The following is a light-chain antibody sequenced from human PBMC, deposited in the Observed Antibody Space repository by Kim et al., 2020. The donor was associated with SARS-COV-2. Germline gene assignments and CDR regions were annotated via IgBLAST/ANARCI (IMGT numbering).Light chain of an antibody. J-gene: IGLJ3*02. CDR3: KAWDSSTEV. Sequence: SYELTQPPSVSVSPGQTASITCSGDKLGDKYACWYQQKPGQSPVLVIYQDSKRPSGIPERFPGSNSGNTATLTISGTQAMDEADYYCKAWDSSTEVFGGG. CDR2: QDS. V-gene: IGLV3-1*01. CDR1: KLGDKY.